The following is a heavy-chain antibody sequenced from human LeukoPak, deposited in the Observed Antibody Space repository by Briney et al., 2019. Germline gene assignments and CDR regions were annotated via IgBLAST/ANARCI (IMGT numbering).Heavy chain of an antibody. V-gene: IGHV3-30*02. D-gene: IGHD2-15*01. CDR1: GFTFSSYG. Sequence: GGSLRLSCAASGFTFSSYGMHWVRQAPGKGLEWVAFIRYDGSNKYYADSVKGRFTISRDNSKNTLYLQTNSLRAEDTAVYYCAKDSRSVVAATDWGQGTLVTVSS. CDR3: AKDSRSVVAATD. J-gene: IGHJ4*02. CDR2: IRYDGSNK.